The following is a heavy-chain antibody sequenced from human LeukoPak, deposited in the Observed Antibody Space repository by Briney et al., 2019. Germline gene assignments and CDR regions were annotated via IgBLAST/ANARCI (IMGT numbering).Heavy chain of an antibody. J-gene: IGHJ4*02. CDR2: IYTSGST. V-gene: IGHV4-4*07. CDR1: GGSISSYY. Sequence: SETLSLTCTVSGGSISSYYWSWLRQPAGKGLEWIGRIYTSGSTNYNPSLKSRVTMSVDTSKNQFSLKLSSVTAADMAVYYCARGYDWGTLFYWGQGTLVTVSS. CDR3: ARGYDWGTLFY. D-gene: IGHD5-12*01.